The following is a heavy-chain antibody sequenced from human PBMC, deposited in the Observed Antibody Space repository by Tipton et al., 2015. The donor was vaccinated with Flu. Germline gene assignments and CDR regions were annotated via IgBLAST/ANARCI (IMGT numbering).Heavy chain of an antibody. CDR1: GFTVSSSY. Sequence: SLRLSCAPSGFTVSSSYMNWVRQAPGKGLEWVSLMYRDGTTFYADSGKGRFTVSRDDSQNTLYLQMNSLRADDTAVYYCARDPDAYYYDSDDYSFAYRGQGTLVTVSS. CDR2: MYRDGTT. V-gene: IGHV3-66*02. J-gene: IGHJ4*02. CDR3: ARDPDAYYYDSDDYSFAY. D-gene: IGHD3-22*01.